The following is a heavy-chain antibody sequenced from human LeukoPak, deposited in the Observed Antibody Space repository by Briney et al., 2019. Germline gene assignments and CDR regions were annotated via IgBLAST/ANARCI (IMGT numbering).Heavy chain of an antibody. J-gene: IGHJ6*02. CDR2: IYRGGNI. CDR1: GFTFDNYV. D-gene: IGHD3-10*01. Sequence: PGGSLRLSCAASGFTFDNYVMAWFRQAPGKGLEWVSVIYRGGNIYYTDSVKGRFTISSDDSKNTLYLQMDSLRAEDTAVYYCVRRDYYGSGSYGLDVWGQGTTVTVSS. CDR3: VRRDYYGSGSYGLDV. V-gene: IGHV3-66*01.